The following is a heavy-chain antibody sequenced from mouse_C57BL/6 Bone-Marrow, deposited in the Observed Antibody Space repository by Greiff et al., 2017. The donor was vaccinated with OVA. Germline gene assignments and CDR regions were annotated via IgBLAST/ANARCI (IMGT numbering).Heavy chain of an antibody. V-gene: IGHV10-1*01. CDR3: VRHYNGSSPRGYDMGY. CDR2: IRSKSTNYAT. CDR1: GFSFNTYA. J-gene: IGHJ4*01. D-gene: IGHD1-1*01. Sequence: EAGGGLVQPKGSLKLSCAASGFSFNTYAMNWVRQAPGTGLEWVARIRSKSTNYATYYADSVKDRFTISRDDSESMLYLQMNNLKPEDTAMYYCVRHYNGSSPRGYDMGYWGQGTSVTVSS.